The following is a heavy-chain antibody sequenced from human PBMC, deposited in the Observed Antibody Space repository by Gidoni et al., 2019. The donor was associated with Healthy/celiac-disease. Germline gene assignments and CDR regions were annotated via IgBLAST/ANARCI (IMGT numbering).Heavy chain of an antibody. V-gene: IGHV1-3*01. J-gene: IGHJ5*02. D-gene: IGHD3-16*01. CDR1: GYTFISYT. CDR2: INAANGNT. Sequence: QFQLVQSGAEGKKPGASVEVSCKASGYTFISYTMHGVRQAPGQRLEWMGWINAANGNTKYSQKFQGRVTITRDTSASAAYMELSSLRSEDTAVYYCARDQRGGRNWFDPWGQGTLVTVSS. CDR3: ARDQRGGRNWFDP.